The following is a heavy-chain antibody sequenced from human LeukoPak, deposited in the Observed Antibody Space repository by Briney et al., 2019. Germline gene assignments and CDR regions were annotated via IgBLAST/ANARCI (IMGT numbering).Heavy chain of an antibody. V-gene: IGHV4-39*07. J-gene: IGHJ5*02. D-gene: IGHD2-2*01. CDR3: AREPVPAATNWFDP. Sequence: PSETLSLTCTVSGGSISSSSYYWGWIRQPPGKGLEWIGSIYYSGSTYYNPSLKSRVTISVDTSKNQFSLKLSSVTAADTAVYYCAREPVPAATNWFDPWGQGTLVTVSS. CDR1: GGSISSSSYY. CDR2: IYYSGST.